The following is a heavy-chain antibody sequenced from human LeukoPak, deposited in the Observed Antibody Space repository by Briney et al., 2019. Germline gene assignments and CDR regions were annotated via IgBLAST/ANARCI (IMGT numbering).Heavy chain of an antibody. CDR3: GKGSGPNYYGMDV. CDR1: GFTFGSYA. D-gene: IGHD2-15*01. J-gene: IGHJ6*04. V-gene: IGHV3-23*01. Sequence: GGSLRLSCAASGFTFGSYAMNWVRQAPGKGLEGVSLITGSGGSTYYADSVKGRFTISGDNSKNALYLQMNSLRAEDTAVYYCGKGSGPNYYGMDVWGKGTTVTVSS. CDR2: ITGSGGST.